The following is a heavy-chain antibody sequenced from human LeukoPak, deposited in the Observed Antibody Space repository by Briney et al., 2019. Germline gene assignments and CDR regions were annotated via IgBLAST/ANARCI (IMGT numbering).Heavy chain of an antibody. Sequence: GGSLRLSCAASGFTFSSYEMNWVRQAPGKGLEWISYISSSGSTKYYADSVQGRFSISRDNAQNSLFLQMNSLSAEDTAVYYCARDGGNSNDAFDIWSQGTMVTVSS. CDR1: GFTFSSYE. V-gene: IGHV3-48*03. CDR2: ISSSGSTK. J-gene: IGHJ3*02. D-gene: IGHD4-23*01. CDR3: ARDGGNSNDAFDI.